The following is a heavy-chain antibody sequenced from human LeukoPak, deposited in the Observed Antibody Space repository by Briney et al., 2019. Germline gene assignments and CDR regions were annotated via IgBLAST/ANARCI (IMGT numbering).Heavy chain of an antibody. CDR2: ISCDGSNK. J-gene: IGHJ4*02. Sequence: GGSLRLSCAASGFTFSSYAMHWVRQAPGKGLEWVAVISCDGSNKYYADSVKGRFTISRDNSKNTLYLQMNSLRAEDTAVYYCARVARFLEWLPYFDYWGQGTLVTVSS. V-gene: IGHV3-30*01. D-gene: IGHD3-3*01. CDR1: GFTFSSYA. CDR3: ARVARFLEWLPYFDY.